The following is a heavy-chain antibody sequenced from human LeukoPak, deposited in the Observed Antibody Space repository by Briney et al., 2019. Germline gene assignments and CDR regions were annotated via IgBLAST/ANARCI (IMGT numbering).Heavy chain of an antibody. V-gene: IGHV4-34*01. CDR3: ARLWFGPYYYYYYMDV. D-gene: IGHD3-10*01. Sequence: SETLSLTCTVYGGSFSGYYWSWIRQPPGKGLEGIGEINHSGSTNYNPSLKSRVTMSVDTSKNQFSLKLRSVTAADTAVYYCARLWFGPYYYYYYMDVWGKGTTVTVSS. CDR1: GGSFSGYY. J-gene: IGHJ6*03. CDR2: INHSGST.